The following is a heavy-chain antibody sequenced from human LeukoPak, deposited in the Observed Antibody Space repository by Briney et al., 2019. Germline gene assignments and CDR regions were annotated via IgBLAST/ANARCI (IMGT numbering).Heavy chain of an antibody. D-gene: IGHD3-22*01. CDR3: VTYYFDSSGPKKNY. V-gene: IGHV4-59*12. Sequence: SETLSLTCTVSGGSISSYYWSWIRQPPGKGLEWVGYIYYSGSTNYNPSLKSRVTISVDTSKKQFSLKLSSVTAADTAVYYCVTYYFDSSGPKKNYWGQGTLVTVSS. CDR1: GGSISSYY. J-gene: IGHJ4*02. CDR2: IYYSGST.